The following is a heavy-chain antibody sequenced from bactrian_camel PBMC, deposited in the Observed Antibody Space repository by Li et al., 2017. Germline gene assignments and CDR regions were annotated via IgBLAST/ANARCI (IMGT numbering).Heavy chain of an antibody. J-gene: IGHJ6*01. Sequence: QLVESGGGLVQPGGSLSVSRAASGYTYNRNCMAWFRQAPGKEREGVARIATGSGNTYYADSVKGRFAISQDNGKNTVYLQMNSLKHEDTAAYYCAADPASQCVQFGDTWYGWEDDFGYWGQGTQVTVS. CDR3: AADPASQCVQFGDTWYGWEDDFGY. D-gene: IGHD5*01. CDR1: GYTYNRNC. V-gene: IGHV3S28*01. CDR2: IATGSGNT.